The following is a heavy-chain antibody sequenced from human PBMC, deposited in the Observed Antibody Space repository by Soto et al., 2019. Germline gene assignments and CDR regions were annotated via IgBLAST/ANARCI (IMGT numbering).Heavy chain of an antibody. V-gene: IGHV3-9*01. D-gene: IGHD5-18*01. J-gene: IGHJ4*02. CDR3: AKDFTTMVRLCDY. Sequence: EVQLVESGGALVQPSRSLRLSCAASGFTFDDYAMHWVRQAPGKGPEWVSGISWDSTSIGYADSVKGRFTISRDNAKKSLYLQMNSLRAEDTAVYFCAKDFTTMVRLCDYWGQGTLVTVSS. CDR2: ISWDSTSI. CDR1: GFTFDDYA.